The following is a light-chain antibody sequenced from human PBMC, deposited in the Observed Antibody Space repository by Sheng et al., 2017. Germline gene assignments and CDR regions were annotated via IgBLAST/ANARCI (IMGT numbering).Light chain of an antibody. CDR2: AAS. CDR1: QGIGSW. Sequence: DIQMTQSPSSVSASVGDRVTITCRASQGIGSWLAWYQQKPGNAPKLLIYAASSLQSGVPSRFSGSESGIDFTLTISSLQSEDFATYYCQQYYNYPPLTFRGGTKVEIK. J-gene: IGKJ4*01. V-gene: IGKV1-12*01. CDR3: QQYYNYPPLT.